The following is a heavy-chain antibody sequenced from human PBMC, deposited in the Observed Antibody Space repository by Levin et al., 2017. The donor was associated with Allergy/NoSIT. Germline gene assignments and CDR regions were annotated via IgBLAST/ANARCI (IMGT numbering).Heavy chain of an antibody. CDR1: GFTFSNYW. CDR3: ARPITNSRNWIDY. Sequence: GGSLRLSCAASGFTFSNYWMHWVRQAPEKGLVWVSRINTDGISTNYADSVKGRFTISRDNAKNTLYLQMNSLRPEDTAVYHCARPITNSRNWIDYWGQGTLVTVSS. V-gene: IGHV3-74*01. CDR2: INTDGIST. J-gene: IGHJ4*02. D-gene: IGHD1-1*01.